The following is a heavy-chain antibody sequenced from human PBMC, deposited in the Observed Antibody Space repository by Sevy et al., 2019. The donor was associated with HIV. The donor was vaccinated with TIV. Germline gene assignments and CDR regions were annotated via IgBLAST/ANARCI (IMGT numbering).Heavy chain of an antibody. V-gene: IGHV3-11*01. CDR1: GFIFGDYY. Sequence: GGSLRLSCAASGFIFGDYYMAWVRQAPGKGLEWISYVSRGGFTIYYADSVEGRFSISRDDAKDSLFLQMDSLRAEDTAFYYCAIAAHYDDANWGFDYWGQGALVTVSS. J-gene: IGHJ4*02. CDR2: VSRGGFTI. CDR3: AIAAHYDDANWGFDY. D-gene: IGHD3-22*01.